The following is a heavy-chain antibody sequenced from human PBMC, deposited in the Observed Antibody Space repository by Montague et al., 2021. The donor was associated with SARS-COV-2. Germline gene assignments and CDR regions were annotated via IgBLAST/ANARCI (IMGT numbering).Heavy chain of an antibody. CDR3: ARYGSYFEH. D-gene: IGHD1-26*01. Sequence: SETLSLTCTVSGGSIRSYYWSWIRQTQGKGLEWIGYIYYDGSTNYNPSLKSRFTMSVESSKNQFSLRLSSVTAADTAVYYCARYGSYFEHWGQGTLVTVSS. J-gene: IGHJ4*02. CDR2: IYYDGST. V-gene: IGHV4-59*03. CDR1: GGSIRSYY.